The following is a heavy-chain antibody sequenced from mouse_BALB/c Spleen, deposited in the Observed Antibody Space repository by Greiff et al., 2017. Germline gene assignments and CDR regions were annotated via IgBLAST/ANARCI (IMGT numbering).Heavy chain of an antibody. Sequence: QVQLQQSGAELVRPGASVKLSCKASGYTFTSYWINWVKQRPGQGLEWIGNIYPSDSYTNYNQKFKDKATLTVDKSSSTAYMQLSSPTSEDSAVYYCTRYDYDVGAWFAYWGQGTLVTVSA. CDR1: GYTFTSYW. J-gene: IGHJ3*01. D-gene: IGHD2-4*01. CDR3: TRYDYDVGAWFAY. V-gene: IGHV1-69*02. CDR2: IYPSDSYT.